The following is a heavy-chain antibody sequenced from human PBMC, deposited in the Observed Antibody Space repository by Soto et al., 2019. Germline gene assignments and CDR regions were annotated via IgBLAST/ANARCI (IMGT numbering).Heavy chain of an antibody. V-gene: IGHV4-30-4*01. CDR1: GGSIGSGNYY. Sequence: PSETLSLTCTVSGGSIGSGNYYWSWIRQPPGKGLEWIGFISYSGSTYYSASLQSRVTMSVDTSKNQFSLNLSFVTAADTAVYYCATMGTPATGLYYFDYWGQGTLVTVSS. D-gene: IGHD1-7*01. J-gene: IGHJ4*02. CDR2: ISYSGST. CDR3: ATMGTPATGLYYFDY.